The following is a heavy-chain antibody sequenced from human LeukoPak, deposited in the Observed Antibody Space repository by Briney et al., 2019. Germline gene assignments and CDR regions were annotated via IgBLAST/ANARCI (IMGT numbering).Heavy chain of an antibody. CDR1: GYTFTSYG. V-gene: IGHV1-18*01. J-gene: IGHJ4*02. D-gene: IGHD6-19*01. Sequence: ASVKVSCKASGYTFTSYGISWVRQAPGQGLEWMGWISAYNGNTNYAQKFQGRVTMTRDTSTMTVYMELSSLRSEDSAVYYCARALSVAGQVDYWGQGTLVTVSS. CDR3: ARALSVAGQVDY. CDR2: ISAYNGNT.